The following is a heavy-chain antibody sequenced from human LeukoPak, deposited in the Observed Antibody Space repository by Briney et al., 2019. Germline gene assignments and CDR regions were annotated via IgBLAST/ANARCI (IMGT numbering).Heavy chain of an antibody. CDR3: ARQLTEHFYH. Sequence: QPGGSLRLSCAASGFTFSNYAMNWVRQAPGKGLEWVSDITNSGRVHYADSVKGRFTISRDDNKSTLYLQLNDLRVEDTAIYFCARQLTEHFYHWGQGTQVTVSS. CDR1: GFTFSNYA. CDR2: ITNSGRV. V-gene: IGHV3-23*05. J-gene: IGHJ1*01. D-gene: IGHD3-3*02.